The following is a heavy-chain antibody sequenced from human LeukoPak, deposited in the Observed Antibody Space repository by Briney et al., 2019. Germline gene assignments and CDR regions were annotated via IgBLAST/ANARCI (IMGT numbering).Heavy chain of an antibody. Sequence: GGSLRLSWAASGFTFSSYAMNWVRQAPGKGLEWVSGIRGGGGSTYYADSVKDRFTISRDNSKNTLYLQMNSLRAEDTAVYYCAKDRNDYSNYWYYWGQGTLVTVSS. CDR1: GFTFSSYA. D-gene: IGHD4-11*01. CDR3: AKDRNDYSNYWYY. V-gene: IGHV3-23*01. CDR2: IRGGGGST. J-gene: IGHJ4*02.